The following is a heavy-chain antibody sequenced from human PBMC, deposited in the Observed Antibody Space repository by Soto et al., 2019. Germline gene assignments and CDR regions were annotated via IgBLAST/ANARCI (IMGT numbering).Heavy chain of an antibody. Sequence: EVQLVESGGGLVQPGGSLRLSCAASGFTVSSKYMTWVRQAPGKGLEWVSLIQSGGTTYYADSVKGSFTISRDTSENTLHLQMDSLRVEDTAVYYCARDDVLCDGGRCYGIPLDVWGKGTKVTVSS. J-gene: IGHJ6*04. CDR2: IQSGGTT. V-gene: IGHV3-66*01. CDR3: ARDDVLCDGGRCYGIPLDV. CDR1: GFTVSSKY. D-gene: IGHD2-15*01.